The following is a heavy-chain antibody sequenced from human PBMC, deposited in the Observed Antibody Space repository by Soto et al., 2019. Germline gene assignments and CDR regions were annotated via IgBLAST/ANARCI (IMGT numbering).Heavy chain of an antibody. V-gene: IGHV3-23*01. J-gene: IGHJ4*02. CDR2: ITTRGGRT. Sequence: GGSLRLSCAASGFSFSSYAMSWVRQAPSQGLEWVSSITTRGGRTYYADSVRGRLTISRDNFANALYLEMNSLRAEDTAIYYCAKEYYYDPSGPYSDLYFDSWGQGTLVTVSS. CDR3: AKEYYYDPSGPYSDLYFDS. D-gene: IGHD3-22*01. CDR1: GFSFSSYA.